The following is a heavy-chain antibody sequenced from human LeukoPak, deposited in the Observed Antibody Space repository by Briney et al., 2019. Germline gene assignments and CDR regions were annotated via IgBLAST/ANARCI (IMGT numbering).Heavy chain of an antibody. Sequence: SETLSLTCTVSGGSISSSSYYWGWIRQPPGKGLEWIGSIYYIGSTYYNPSLKSRVTISVDTSKNQFSLKLSSVTAADTAVYYCARDTYYYGSGSYDYWGQGTLVTVSS. D-gene: IGHD3-10*01. CDR2: IYYIGST. CDR3: ARDTYYYGSGSYDY. CDR1: GGSISSSSYY. J-gene: IGHJ4*02. V-gene: IGHV4-39*01.